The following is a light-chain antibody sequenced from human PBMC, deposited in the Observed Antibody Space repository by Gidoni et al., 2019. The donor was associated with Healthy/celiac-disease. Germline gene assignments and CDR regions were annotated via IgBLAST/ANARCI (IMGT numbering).Light chain of an antibody. Sequence: DIQMTQSPSSLSASVGDRVTLTCRASQSISSYLNWYQQKPGKAPTLLIYAASSLQSGVPSRFSGSGSGTDFTLTSSSLQPEDFATYDCQQSYSTPGTFGQGTKVEIK. CDR3: QQSYSTPGT. J-gene: IGKJ1*01. V-gene: IGKV1-39*01. CDR1: QSISSY. CDR2: AAS.